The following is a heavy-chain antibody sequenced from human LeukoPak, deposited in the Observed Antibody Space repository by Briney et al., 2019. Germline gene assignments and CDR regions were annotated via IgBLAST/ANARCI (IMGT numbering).Heavy chain of an antibody. CDR3: ARDERGYDILAGGGPLWY. CDR2: IYSGGST. Sequence: GGSLRLSCAASGFTVSSNYMSWVRQAPGKGLEWVSVIYSGGSTYYADSVKGRFTISRDNSKNTLYLQMNSLRAEDTAVYYCARDERGYDILAGGGPLWYWGQGTLVTVSS. V-gene: IGHV3-53*01. D-gene: IGHD3-9*01. CDR1: GFTVSSNY. J-gene: IGHJ4*02.